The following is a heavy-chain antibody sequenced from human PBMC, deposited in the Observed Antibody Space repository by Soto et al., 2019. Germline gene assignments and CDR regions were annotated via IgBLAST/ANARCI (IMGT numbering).Heavy chain of an antibody. Sequence: SVKVSCKASGFTFTSSAMQWVRQARGQRLEWIGWIVVGSGNTNYAQKFQERVTITRDMSTSTAYMELSSLRSEDTAVYYCARFRWSSTSWGGGNWFDPWGQGTLVTVSS. D-gene: IGHD2-2*01. CDR3: ARFRWSSTSWGGGNWFDP. V-gene: IGHV1-58*02. CDR1: GFTFTSSA. CDR2: IVVGSGNT. J-gene: IGHJ5*02.